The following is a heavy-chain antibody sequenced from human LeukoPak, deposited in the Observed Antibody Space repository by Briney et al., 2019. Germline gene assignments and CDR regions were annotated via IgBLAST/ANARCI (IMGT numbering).Heavy chain of an antibody. CDR2: ISGSGGST. CDR3: ARDQDGYNKGSLDY. V-gene: IGHV3-23*01. D-gene: IGHD5-12*01. J-gene: IGHJ4*02. CDR1: GFTFSSYA. Sequence: PGGSLRLSCAASGFTFSSYAMSWVRQAPGKGLEWVSAISGSGGSTYYADSVKGRFTISRDNSKNTLYLQMNSLRAEDTAVYYCARDQDGYNKGSLDYWGQGTLVTVSS.